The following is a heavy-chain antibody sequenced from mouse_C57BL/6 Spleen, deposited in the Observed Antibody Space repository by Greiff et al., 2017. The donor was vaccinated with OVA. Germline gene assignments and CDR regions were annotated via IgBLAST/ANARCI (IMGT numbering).Heavy chain of an antibody. Sequence: QVQLQQPGAELVRPGTSVKLSCKASGYTFTSYWMHWVKQRPGQGLEWIGVIDPSDSYTNYNQKFKGKATLTVDTSSSTAYMQLSSLTSEDSAVYYCARTGSREYYFDYWGQGTTLTVSS. CDR2: IDPSDSYT. V-gene: IGHV1-59*01. CDR3: ARTGSREYYFDY. CDR1: GYTFTSYW. J-gene: IGHJ2*01. D-gene: IGHD1-1*01.